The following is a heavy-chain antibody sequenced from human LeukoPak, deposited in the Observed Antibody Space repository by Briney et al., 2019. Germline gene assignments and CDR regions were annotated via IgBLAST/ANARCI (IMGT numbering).Heavy chain of an antibody. CDR1: GLTFSRYW. J-gene: IGHJ4*02. CDR2: IKQDGSEK. D-gene: IGHD1-26*01. Sequence: GGSLRLSCAASGLTFSRYWMSWVRQAPGEGLEWVANIKQDGSEKYYVDSVKGRFTISRDNAKKSLYLQMNNLRAEDTAVYYCVRGATPGDYWGQGTLVTVSS. V-gene: IGHV3-7*04. CDR3: VRGATPGDY.